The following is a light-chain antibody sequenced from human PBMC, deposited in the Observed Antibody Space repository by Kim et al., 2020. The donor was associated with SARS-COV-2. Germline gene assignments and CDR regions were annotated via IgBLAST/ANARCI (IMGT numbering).Light chain of an antibody. J-gene: IGKJ4*01. CDR1: QSVSSSY. V-gene: IGKV3-20*01. CDR2: GAS. CDR3: QQYGSSLLT. Sequence: SAGERATLCCRASQSVSSSYLAWYQQKPGQAPRLLIYGASSRATGIPDRFSGSGSGTDFTLTISRLEPEDFAVYYCQQYGSSLLTFGGGTKVEIK.